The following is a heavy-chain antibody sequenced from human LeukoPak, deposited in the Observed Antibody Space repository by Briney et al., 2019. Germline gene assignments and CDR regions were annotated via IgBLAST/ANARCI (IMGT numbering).Heavy chain of an antibody. V-gene: IGHV3-53*01. CDR3: TRDPFGSKGLFHS. D-gene: IGHD2/OR15-2a*01. J-gene: IGHJ4*02. CDR2: IYSDGTT. Sequence: PGGSLRLSCAASGFIVSNSYMNWVRQAPGKGLEWVSIIYSDGTTYYADSVKGRFTISRDNSKNTLYLQMNSLRAEDTAVYYCTRDPFGSKGLFHSWGQGTLVSVSS. CDR1: GFIVSNSY.